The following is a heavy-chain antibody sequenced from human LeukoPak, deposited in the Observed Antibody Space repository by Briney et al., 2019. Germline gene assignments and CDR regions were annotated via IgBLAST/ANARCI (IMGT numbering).Heavy chain of an antibody. J-gene: IGHJ4*02. V-gene: IGHV3-23*01. D-gene: IGHD5-12*01. CDR2: IVASSGST. CDR3: AKGAYDYIEMGYFDY. Sequence: GGSLRLSCAASGCSLSNSAMSWVRQAPGKGLEWLSLIVASSGSTFYADSVKGRFTISRDNSKNTLYLQMHSLRADDTAVYYCAKGAYDYIEMGYFDYWGQGTLVTVSS. CDR1: GCSLSNSA.